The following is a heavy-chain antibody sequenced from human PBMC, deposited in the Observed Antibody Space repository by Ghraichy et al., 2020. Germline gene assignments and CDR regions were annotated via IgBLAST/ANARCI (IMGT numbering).Heavy chain of an antibody. D-gene: IGHD3-10*01. V-gene: IGHV3-21*01. CDR2: ISSSSSYI. Sequence: WGSLRLSCAASGFTFSSYSMNWVRQAPGKGLEWVSSISSSSSYIYYADSVKGRFTISRDNAKNSLYLQMNSLRAEDTAVYYCARVFAGFGEPANINYGMDVWGQGTTVTVSS. CDR3: ARVFAGFGEPANINYGMDV. J-gene: IGHJ6*02. CDR1: GFTFSSYS.